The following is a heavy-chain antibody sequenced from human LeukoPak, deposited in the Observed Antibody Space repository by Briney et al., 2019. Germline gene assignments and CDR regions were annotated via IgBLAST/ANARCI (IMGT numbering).Heavy chain of an antibody. CDR2: TTDAVGST. Sequence: GGSLRLSCAASGFTFSSSSISWVRQAPGKGLEWVSATTDAVGSTHYADSVKGRFTISSDNSKNTVYLQMNSLRPEDMAVYYCAKEIFSGLLYIDYWGQGTLVTVSS. J-gene: IGHJ4*02. V-gene: IGHV3-23*01. D-gene: IGHD5-12*01. CDR1: GFTFSSSS. CDR3: AKEIFSGLLYIDY.